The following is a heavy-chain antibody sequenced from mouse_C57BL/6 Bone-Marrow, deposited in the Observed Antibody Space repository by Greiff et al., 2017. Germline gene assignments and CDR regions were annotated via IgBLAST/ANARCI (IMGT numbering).Heavy chain of an antibody. J-gene: IGHJ4*01. CDR2: IYPGGGYT. CDR1: GYTFTNYW. V-gene: IGHV1-63*01. CDR3: ARWSYYAMDY. Sequence: QVQLQQSGAELVRPGTSVTMSCKASGYTFTNYWIGWAQQRPGHGLEWIGDIYPGGGYTNYNEKFKGKATLTADKSSRTAYMQFSSLTSEDSAINYCARWSYYAMDYWGQGTSVTVSS.